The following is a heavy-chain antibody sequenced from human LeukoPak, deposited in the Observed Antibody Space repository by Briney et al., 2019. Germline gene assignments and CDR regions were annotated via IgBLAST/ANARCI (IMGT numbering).Heavy chain of an antibody. CDR1: GFTFSSYS. J-gene: IGHJ4*02. Sequence: PGGSLRLSCAASGFTFSSYSMNWVRQAPGKGLEWVSYISSSSSTIYYADSVKGRFTISRDNAKNSLYLQMNSLRAEDTAVYYCARPPKNWNWFFDYWGQGTLVTVSS. CDR3: ARPPKNWNWFFDY. D-gene: IGHD1-7*01. V-gene: IGHV3-48*01. CDR2: ISSSSSTI.